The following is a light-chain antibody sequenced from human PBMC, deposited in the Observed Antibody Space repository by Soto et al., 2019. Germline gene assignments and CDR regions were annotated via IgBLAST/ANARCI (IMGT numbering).Light chain of an antibody. CDR3: QQLNSYPLT. V-gene: IGKV1-9*01. CDR2: GAS. CDR1: QAISSH. Sequence: DIQLTQSPSFLSASVGGRVTITCRASQAISSHLVWYQQKPGKAPNLLIYGASTLQSGVPSRFSGSGSGTQFTLTISSLQPEDFATYYCQQLNSYPLTFGPGTTVDIK. J-gene: IGKJ3*01.